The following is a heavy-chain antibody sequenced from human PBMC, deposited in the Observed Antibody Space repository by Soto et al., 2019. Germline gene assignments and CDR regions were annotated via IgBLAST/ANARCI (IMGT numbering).Heavy chain of an antibody. CDR3: ARDVGYGLIDY. D-gene: IGHD5-18*01. V-gene: IGHV1-18*01. CDR2: INAYNGNT. Sequence: ASVKVSCKASGYTFSNFAMHWVRQAPGQGLEWMGWINAYNGNTNYAQKLQGRVTMTTDTSTSTAYMELRSLRSDDTAVYYCARDVGYGLIDYWGQGTLVTVSS. CDR1: GYTFSNFA. J-gene: IGHJ4*02.